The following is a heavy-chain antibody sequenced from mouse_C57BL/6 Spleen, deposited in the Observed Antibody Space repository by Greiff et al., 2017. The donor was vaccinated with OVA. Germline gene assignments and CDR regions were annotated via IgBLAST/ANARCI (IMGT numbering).Heavy chain of an antibody. J-gene: IGHJ3*01. D-gene: IGHD3-2*02. CDR2: ISYSGST. CDR3: ARDSTGLAY. V-gene: IGHV3-1*01. CDR1: GYSITSGYD. Sequence: EVKLQESGPGMVKPSQSLSLTCTVTGYSITSGYDWHWIRPFPGNKLEWMGYISYSGSTNYNPSLKSRISITNDTSKNHFFLKLNSVTTEDTATYYCARDSTGLAYWGQGTLVTVSA.